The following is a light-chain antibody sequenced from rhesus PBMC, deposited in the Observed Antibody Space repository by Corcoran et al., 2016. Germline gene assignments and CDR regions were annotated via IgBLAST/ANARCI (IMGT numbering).Light chain of an antibody. CDR1: QSISSW. J-gene: IGKJ2*01. CDR2: KAS. Sequence: DIQMTQSPSSLSASVGDTVTITCRASQSISSWLDWYQQKPGKAPKHLIYKASSLKGGVPSRFSGSGSGTDFTLTISSLQPEDFATYYCLQYTSSPYSFGQGTKVEIK. V-gene: IGKV1-22*01. CDR3: LQYTSSPYS.